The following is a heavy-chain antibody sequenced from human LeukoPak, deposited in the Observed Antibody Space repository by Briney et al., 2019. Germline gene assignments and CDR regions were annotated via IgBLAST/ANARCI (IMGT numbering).Heavy chain of an antibody. J-gene: IGHJ5*02. V-gene: IGHV3-74*01. CDR3: ARVLSGSWDWFDP. CDR1: KFTFSSYW. Sequence: GGSLRLSCVASKFTFSSYWMHWVRQAPGKGLVWVSRINTDGSSTDYADSVKGRFTISRDNAKNTLYLQMNSLRAEDTAVYYCARVLSGSWDWFDPWGQGTLVTVSS. D-gene: IGHD3-22*01. CDR2: INTDGSST.